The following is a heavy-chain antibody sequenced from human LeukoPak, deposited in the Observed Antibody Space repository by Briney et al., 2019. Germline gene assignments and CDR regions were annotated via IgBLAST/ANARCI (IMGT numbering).Heavy chain of an antibody. CDR1: GYTLTELS. V-gene: IGHV1-24*01. D-gene: IGHD4-17*01. Sequence: ASVKVSCKVSGYTLTELSMHWVRQAPGKGLEWMGGFDPEDGETIYAQKFQGRVTMTEDTSTDTAYMELSSLRSEDTAVYYCATALNYGDYYYMDVWGKGTTVTVSS. CDR2: FDPEDGET. CDR3: ATALNYGDYYYMDV. J-gene: IGHJ6*03.